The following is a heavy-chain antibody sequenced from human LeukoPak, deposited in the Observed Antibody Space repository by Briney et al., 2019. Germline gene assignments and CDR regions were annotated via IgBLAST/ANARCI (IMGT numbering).Heavy chain of an antibody. CDR1: GITFSTAW. CDR3: ATEGYCSGGSCYSFDY. J-gene: IGHJ4*02. Sequence: PGGSLRLSCVVSGITFSTAWMNWVRQAPGKGLEWVGRIKSKIGGTTDYVAPVKGRFSISRDDSKNTVYLQMNSLKTEDTAVYYCATEGYCSGGSCYSFDYWGQGTLVTVSS. D-gene: IGHD2-15*01. V-gene: IGHV3-15*01. CDR2: IKSKIGGTT.